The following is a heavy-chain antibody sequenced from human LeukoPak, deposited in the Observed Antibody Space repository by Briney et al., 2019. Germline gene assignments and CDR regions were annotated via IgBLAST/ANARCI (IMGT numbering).Heavy chain of an antibody. Sequence: GASVKVSCKASGYTFTGYYMHWVRQAPGQGLEWMGWINPNSGGTNYAQNFQGRVTMTRDTSISTAYMELSGLRSDDTAVYYCARDPTAPTDYYYYMDVWGKGTTVTVSS. CDR3: ARDPTAPTDYYYYMDV. CDR2: INPNSGGT. J-gene: IGHJ6*03. V-gene: IGHV1-2*02. CDR1: GYTFTGYY. D-gene: IGHD4-11*01.